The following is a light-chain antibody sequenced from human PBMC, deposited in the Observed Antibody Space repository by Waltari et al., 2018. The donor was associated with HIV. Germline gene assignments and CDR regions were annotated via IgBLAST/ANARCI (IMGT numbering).Light chain of an antibody. J-gene: IGLJ3*02. CDR2: EVS. CDR3: CSYTSAATWV. V-gene: IGLV2-14*01. CDR1: NSDIGSYDL. Sequence: QSALTQPASVSGSRGQSITIPCPGTNSDIGSYDLVSWYQQHPGDAPKLIIYEVSYRPSGVSDRFSGSKSINAASLTISGLQADDEADYYCCSYTSAATWVFGGGTKVTVL.